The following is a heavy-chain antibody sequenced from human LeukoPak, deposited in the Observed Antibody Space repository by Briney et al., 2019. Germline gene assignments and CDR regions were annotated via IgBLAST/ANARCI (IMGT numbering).Heavy chain of an antibody. D-gene: IGHD3-22*01. CDR3: ASYDGSDFDI. Sequence: GGSLRLSCAASGFTFSSYSMNWVRQAPGKGLEWVSYISSSSSTIYYADPVKGRFTISRDNAKNSLYLQMNSLRAEDTAVYYCASYDGSDFDIWGQGTMVTVSS. CDR2: ISSSSSTI. CDR1: GFTFSSYS. J-gene: IGHJ3*02. V-gene: IGHV3-48*01.